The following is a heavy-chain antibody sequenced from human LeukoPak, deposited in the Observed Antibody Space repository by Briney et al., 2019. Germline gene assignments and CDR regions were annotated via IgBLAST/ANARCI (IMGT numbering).Heavy chain of an antibody. Sequence: GGSLRLSCAASGFTFSSYGMHWVRQAPGKGLEWVAVIWYDGSNKYYADSVKGRFTISRDNSKNTLYLQMNSLRAEDTAVYYCARDARDHRFTMGSVAIDYWGQGTLVTVSS. CDR3: ARDARDHRFTMGSVAIDY. V-gene: IGHV3-33*01. CDR1: GFTFSSYG. J-gene: IGHJ4*02. CDR2: IWYDGSNK. D-gene: IGHD3-10*01.